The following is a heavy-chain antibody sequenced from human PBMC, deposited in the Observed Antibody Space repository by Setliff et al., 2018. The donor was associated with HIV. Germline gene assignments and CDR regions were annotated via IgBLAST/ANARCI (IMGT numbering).Heavy chain of an antibody. J-gene: IGHJ4*02. CDR1: GDSLTSGRYF. CDR3: ARHKAVLRLFEWMPQYFKY. D-gene: IGHD3-3*01. Sequence: SETLSLTCNVSGDSLTSGRYFWGWIRQTPGKGLDWIGTIYYSGDTYYNPSLKSRVSISIDTSKSQVFLRLTSVTAADTAVYYCARHKAVLRLFEWMPQYFKYWGQGALVTVSS. CDR2: IYYSGDT. V-gene: IGHV4-39*01.